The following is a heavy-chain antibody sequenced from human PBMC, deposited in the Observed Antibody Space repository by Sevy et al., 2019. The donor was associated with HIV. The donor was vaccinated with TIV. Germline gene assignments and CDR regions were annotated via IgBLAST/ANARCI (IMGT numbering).Heavy chain of an antibody. D-gene: IGHD3-22*01. CDR3: ARDYYDSSGYHFDY. V-gene: IGHV3-30-3*01. CDR2: ISYAGSNK. Sequence: GGSLRLSCAASGFTFSSYAMHWVRQAPGKGLEWVAVISYAGSNKYYADSVKGRFTISRDNSKNTLYLQMNSLRAEDTAVYYCARDYYDSSGYHFDYWGQGTLVTVSS. J-gene: IGHJ4*02. CDR1: GFTFSSYA.